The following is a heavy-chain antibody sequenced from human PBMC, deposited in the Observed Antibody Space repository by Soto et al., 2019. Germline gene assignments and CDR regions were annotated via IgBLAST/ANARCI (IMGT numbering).Heavy chain of an antibody. D-gene: IGHD4-17*01. CDR2: IYHSGST. CDR1: GGSISSSNW. V-gene: IGHV4-4*02. J-gene: IGHJ4*02. CDR3: ARANTVTTETYYFYY. Sequence: SETLSLTCAVSGGSISSSNWWSWVRQPPGKGLEWIGEIYHSGSTNYNPSLKSRVTISVDKSKNQFSLKLSSVTAADTAVYYCARANTVTTETYYFYYWGQGTLVTVSS.